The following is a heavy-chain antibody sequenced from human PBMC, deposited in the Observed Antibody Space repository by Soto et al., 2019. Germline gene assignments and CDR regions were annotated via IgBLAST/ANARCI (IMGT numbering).Heavy chain of an antibody. CDR1: GFTFSSYW. D-gene: IGHD2-2*01. Sequence: EVQLVESGGGWVQPGGSLRLSCAASGFTFSSYWMSWVRQAPGKGLEWVANIKQDGSEKYYVDSMKGRLTISRDNAKNSLYLQMNSLRAEDAAVYYCARGAALGYCSSTSCYVEWNAFDIWGQGTMVTVSS. J-gene: IGHJ3*02. V-gene: IGHV3-7*01. CDR2: IKQDGSEK. CDR3: ARGAALGYCSSTSCYVEWNAFDI.